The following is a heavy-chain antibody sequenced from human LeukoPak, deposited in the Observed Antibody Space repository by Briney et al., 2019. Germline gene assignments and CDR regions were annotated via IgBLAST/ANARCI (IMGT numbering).Heavy chain of an antibody. CDR3: ARAFGYYYGSGTYYRYFDY. CDR1: GFTFSSYS. V-gene: IGHV3-21*01. D-gene: IGHD3-10*01. Sequence: GGSLRLSCAASGFTFSSYSMNWVRQAPGKGLEWVSSISTSSGYIYYADSVQGRFTISRDNAKNSLYLQMNSLRAEDTAVYYCARAFGYYYGSGTYYRYFDYWGQGTPVTVSS. J-gene: IGHJ4*02. CDR2: ISTSSGYI.